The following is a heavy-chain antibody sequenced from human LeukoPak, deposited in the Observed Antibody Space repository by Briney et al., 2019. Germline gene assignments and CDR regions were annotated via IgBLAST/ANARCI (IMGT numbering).Heavy chain of an antibody. Sequence: SETLSLTCTISGRSISSSYGGSIRQPPGRGLGWIGYIYYSGSTNYNPSLKSRVTISVDTSKNQFSLKLSSVTAADTAVYYCARTTEGGYTYGYFYYYYMDVWGKGTTVTISS. CDR3: ARTTEGGYTYGYFYYYYMDV. V-gene: IGHV4-59*01. J-gene: IGHJ6*03. CDR2: IYYSGST. D-gene: IGHD5-18*01. CDR1: GRSISSSY.